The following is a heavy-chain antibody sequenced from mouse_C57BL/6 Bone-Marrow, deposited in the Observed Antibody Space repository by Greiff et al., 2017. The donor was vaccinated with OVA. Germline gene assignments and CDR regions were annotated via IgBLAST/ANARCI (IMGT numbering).Heavy chain of an antibody. CDR2: IWRGGST. V-gene: IGHV2-5*01. D-gene: IGHD1-1*01. CDR3: AKDYYYGSSGFAY. CDR1: GFSLTSYG. Sequence: QVQLQQSGPGLVQPSQSLSITCTVSGFSLTSYGVHWVRQSPGKGLEWLGVIWRGGSTDYNAAFMSRLSITKDNSKSQVFFKMNRLQADDTAIYYCAKDYYYGSSGFAYWGQGTLVTVSA. J-gene: IGHJ3*01.